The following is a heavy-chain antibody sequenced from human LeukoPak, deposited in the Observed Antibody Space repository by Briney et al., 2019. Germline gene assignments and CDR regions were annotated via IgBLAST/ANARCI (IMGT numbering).Heavy chain of an antibody. CDR2: IKQDGSEQ. Sequence: GGSLRLSCAAYGFTFSNYWMNWVRQAPGKGLEWVANIKQDGSEQYYVDSVKGRFTISRDNAKNSLYQQMNSLRAEDTAVYYCARERWDYSIDYWGQGTLVTVSS. D-gene: IGHD4-11*01. V-gene: IGHV3-7*01. CDR3: ARERWDYSIDY. CDR1: GFTFSNYW. J-gene: IGHJ4*02.